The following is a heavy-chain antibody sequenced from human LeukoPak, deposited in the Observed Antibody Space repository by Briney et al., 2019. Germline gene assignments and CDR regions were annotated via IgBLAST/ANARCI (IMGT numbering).Heavy chain of an antibody. CDR1: GFTFSSYE. CDR3: AKGPRRMATTRGYFGY. CDR2: ISSSGSTI. Sequence: GGSLRLSCAASGFTFSSYEMNWVRQAPGKGLEWVSYISSSGSTIYYADSVKGRFTISRDNAKNSLYLQMNSLRAEDTAVYYCAKGPRRMATTRGYFGYWGQGTLVTVSS. J-gene: IGHJ4*02. V-gene: IGHV3-48*03. D-gene: IGHD5-24*01.